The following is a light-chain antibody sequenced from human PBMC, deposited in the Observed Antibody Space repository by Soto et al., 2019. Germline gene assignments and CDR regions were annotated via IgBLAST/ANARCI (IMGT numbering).Light chain of an antibody. CDR3: QQYNTYSPERT. CDR2: GAS. J-gene: IGKJ1*01. CDR1: QYIGHF. V-gene: IGKV1-33*01. Sequence: DIQITHSPSSLSASVVDRVTISFQASQYIGHFLNWYQQKPGKPPKVLIYGASNLETWVPSRFSGSGSGTEFTLTISSLQPDDFATYYCQQYNTYSPERTFGQGTKVDI.